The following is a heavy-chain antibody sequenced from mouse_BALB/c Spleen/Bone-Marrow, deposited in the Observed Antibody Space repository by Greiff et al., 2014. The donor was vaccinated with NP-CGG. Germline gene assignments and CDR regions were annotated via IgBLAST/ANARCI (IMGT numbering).Heavy chain of an antibody. Sequence: QVQLQQSGPELVKPGASVKISCRASGYAFSSSWMNWVKQRPGQGLEWIGRIYPGDGDTSYNGKFKGKATLTADKSSSTAYMQLSSLTSVDSAVYFCARTYGSSYFVYWGQGTLVTVSA. D-gene: IGHD1-1*01. CDR3: ARTYGSSYFVY. V-gene: IGHV1-82*01. CDR1: GYAFSSSW. CDR2: IYPGDGDT. J-gene: IGHJ3*01.